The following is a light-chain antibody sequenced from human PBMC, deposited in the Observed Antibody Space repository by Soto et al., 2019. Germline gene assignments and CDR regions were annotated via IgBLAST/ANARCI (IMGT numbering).Light chain of an antibody. V-gene: IGKV3-11*01. CDR1: QSISSY. Sequence: EVVLTQSPDTLSLPPGERATLSCRASQSISSYLAWYQQKPGQAPRLLIYDASSRATGIPARFSGSGSGTDFTLTISSLEPEDFAVYYCQQYNNWPRTLGQGTKVDIK. CDR3: QQYNNWPRT. J-gene: IGKJ1*01. CDR2: DAS.